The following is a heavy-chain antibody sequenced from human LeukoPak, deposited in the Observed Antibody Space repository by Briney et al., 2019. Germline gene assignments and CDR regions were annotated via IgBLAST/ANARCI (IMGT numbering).Heavy chain of an antibody. V-gene: IGHV3-48*02. D-gene: IGHD4-17*01. Sequence: GGSLRLSCAASGFTFSSYNMNWVRQAPGKGLEWVSYISTSSRNIQYADSVKGRFTIPGDNAKNSVYLQMNSLRDEDTAVYYCARSGDYGDYTAYWGQGTLVAVSS. J-gene: IGHJ4*02. CDR2: ISTSSRNI. CDR3: ARSGDYGDYTAY. CDR1: GFTFSSYN.